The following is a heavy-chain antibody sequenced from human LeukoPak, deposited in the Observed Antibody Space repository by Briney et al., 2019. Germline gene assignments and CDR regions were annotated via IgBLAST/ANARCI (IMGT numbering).Heavy chain of an antibody. CDR1: GFTVSSNY. J-gene: IGHJ6*03. CDR2: IYSGGST. Sequence: TGGSLRLSCAASGFTVSSNYMNWVRQAPGKGLEWVSVIYSGGSTYFADSVKGRLSISRDNSKNTLYLQMNSLRAEDTAVYYCAREGSGRDMDVWGKGTTVTISS. D-gene: IGHD2-15*01. V-gene: IGHV3-66*01. CDR3: AREGSGRDMDV.